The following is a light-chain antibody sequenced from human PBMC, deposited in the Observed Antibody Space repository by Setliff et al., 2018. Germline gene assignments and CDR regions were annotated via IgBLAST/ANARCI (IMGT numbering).Light chain of an antibody. J-gene: IGLJ1*01. V-gene: IGLV2-11*01. CDR1: SSDVGRYNF. Sequence: QSVLTQPRSVSGSPGRSVTISCTGTSSDVGRYNFVSWYQQHPGKAPKLIIYDVTKRPSGVPDRFSGSKSGNTASLTVSGLQAEDEADYYCSSHGGSNNWSVFGTGTKGTVL. CDR3: SSHGGSNNWSV. CDR2: DVT.